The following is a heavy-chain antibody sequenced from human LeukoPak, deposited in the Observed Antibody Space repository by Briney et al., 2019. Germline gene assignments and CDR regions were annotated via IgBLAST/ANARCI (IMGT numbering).Heavy chain of an antibody. CDR1: GGSISSYY. D-gene: IGHD2-2*01. CDR3: ASSPRLTTSWFLFDS. V-gene: IGHV4-59*08. CDR2: VYYSGST. Sequence: SETLSLTCTVSGGSISSYYWTWIRQPPGKGLEWIGYVYYSGSTNYNPSLKTRLHLSVDTSKNRFSLKLSSVTATDTAVYYCASSPRLTTSWFLFDSWGHGTLVTVSS. J-gene: IGHJ5*01.